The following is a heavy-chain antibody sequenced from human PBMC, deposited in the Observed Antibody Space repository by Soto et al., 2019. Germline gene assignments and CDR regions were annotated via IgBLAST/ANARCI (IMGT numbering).Heavy chain of an antibody. J-gene: IGHJ5*02. CDR1: GYSFTNND. CDR2: MNPGSGDT. CDR3: ARMATFGSLNWFDP. Sequence: ASVKVSCKASGYSFTNNDVSWVRQATGQGLEWMGWMNPGSGDTGYAQKFQGRVTMTRDISTATAYMELSSLRSDDTAIYYCARMATFGSLNWFDPWGQRTLLTVSS. V-gene: IGHV1-8*01. D-gene: IGHD3-16*01.